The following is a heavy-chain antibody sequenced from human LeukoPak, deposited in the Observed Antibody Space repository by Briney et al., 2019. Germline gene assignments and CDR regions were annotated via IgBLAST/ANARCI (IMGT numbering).Heavy chain of an antibody. D-gene: IGHD3-10*01. CDR2: INPNSGGT. J-gene: IGHJ5*02. CDR1: GYTFTGYY. Sequence: ASVKVSCKASGYTFTGYYMHWVRQAPGQGLEWMGRINPNSGGTSYAQKFQGRVTMTRDTSISTAYMELSRLRSDDTAVYYCARGPITMVRGVIFNWFDPWGQGTLVTVSS. CDR3: ARGPITMVRGVIFNWFDP. V-gene: IGHV1-2*06.